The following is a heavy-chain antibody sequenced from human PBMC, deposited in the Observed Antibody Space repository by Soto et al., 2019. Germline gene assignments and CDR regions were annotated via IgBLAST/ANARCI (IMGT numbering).Heavy chain of an antibody. Sequence: ASVKASAKASGYTFTGYYIHWVRRAPGQGLEWMGWINPKSGGTNYAQKFKGRVTMTRATSISTAYMELSRLRSADTAVYYCARVLISFGSCGSCFPNNRFAPSGQGTVVTVPS. V-gene: IGHV1-2*02. D-gene: IGHD2-15*01. J-gene: IGHJ5*02. CDR2: INPKSGGT. CDR3: ARVLISFGSCGSCFPNNRFAP. CDR1: GYTFTGYY.